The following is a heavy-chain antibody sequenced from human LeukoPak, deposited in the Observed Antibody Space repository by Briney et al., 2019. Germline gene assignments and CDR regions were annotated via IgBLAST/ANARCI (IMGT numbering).Heavy chain of an antibody. D-gene: IGHD3-16*01. Sequence: GESLKISCKGSGYSFTTYWIGWVRQMPGKGLEWVSYISSSGSTIYYADSVQGRFTISRDNAKNSLYLQMSSLRAEDTAVYYCARNDYNFDYWGQGTLVTVSS. CDR3: ARNDYNFDY. CDR1: GYSFTTYW. V-gene: IGHV3-48*04. J-gene: IGHJ4*02. CDR2: ISSSGSTI.